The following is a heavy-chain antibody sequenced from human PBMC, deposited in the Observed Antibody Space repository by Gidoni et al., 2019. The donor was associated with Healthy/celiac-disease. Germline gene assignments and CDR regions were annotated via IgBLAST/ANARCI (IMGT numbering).Heavy chain of an antibody. Sequence: QVQLMQSGADVKKPGASGKVSCKASGYTFTSYGISWVRQAPGQGLEWMGWISAYNGNTNYAQKLKGRVTMTTDTSTSTAYMELRRLRSDDTAVYYCARSTGQQQLLRARAASYYYGMDVWGQGTTVTVSS. CDR1: GYTFTSYG. CDR3: ARSTGQQQLLRARAASYYYGMDV. CDR2: ISAYNGNT. D-gene: IGHD6-13*01. V-gene: IGHV1-18*01. J-gene: IGHJ6*02.